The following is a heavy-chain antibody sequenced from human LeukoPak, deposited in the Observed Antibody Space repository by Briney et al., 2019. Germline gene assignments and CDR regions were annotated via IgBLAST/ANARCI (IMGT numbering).Heavy chain of an antibody. Sequence: SETLSLTCAAYGGSFSGYYWSRIRQPPGKGLEWIGEINHSGSTNYNPSLKSRVTISVDTSKNQFSLKLSSVTAADTAVYYCARGVWPLRFLEWPEGYYYYMDVWGKGTTVTVSS. D-gene: IGHD3-3*01. CDR1: GGSFSGYY. CDR2: INHSGST. V-gene: IGHV4-34*01. CDR3: ARGVWPLRFLEWPEGYYYYMDV. J-gene: IGHJ6*03.